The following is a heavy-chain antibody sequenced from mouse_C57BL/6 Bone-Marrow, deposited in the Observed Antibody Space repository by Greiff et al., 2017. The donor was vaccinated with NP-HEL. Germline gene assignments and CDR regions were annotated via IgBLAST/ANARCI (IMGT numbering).Heavy chain of an antibody. D-gene: IGHD1-1*01. CDR1: GYTFTGYW. V-gene: IGHV1-9*01. Sequence: QVQLKESGAELMKPGASVKLSCKATGYTFTGYWIEWVKQRPGHGLEWIGEILPGSGSTNYNEKFKGKATFTADTSSNTAYMQLSSLTTEDSAIYYCARYDYYGSSYKFAYWGQGTLVTVSA. CDR2: ILPGSGST. CDR3: ARYDYYGSSYKFAY. J-gene: IGHJ3*01.